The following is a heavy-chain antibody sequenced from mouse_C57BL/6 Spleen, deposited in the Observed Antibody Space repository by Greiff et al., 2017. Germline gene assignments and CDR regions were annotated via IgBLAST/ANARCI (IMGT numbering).Heavy chain of an antibody. CDR3: ARNCGSSTLYWDFDV. CDR2: IYPGSGST. CDR1: GYTFTSYW. J-gene: IGHJ1*03. Sequence: HVQLQPPGAELVKPGASVKMSCKASGYTFTSYWITWVKQRPGQGLEWIGDIYPGSGSTNYNEKFKSKATLTLHTSSRTAYMQLSSLTSEGSAVYYCARNCGSSTLYWDFDVWGTGTTVTVSS. V-gene: IGHV1-55*01. D-gene: IGHD1-1*01.